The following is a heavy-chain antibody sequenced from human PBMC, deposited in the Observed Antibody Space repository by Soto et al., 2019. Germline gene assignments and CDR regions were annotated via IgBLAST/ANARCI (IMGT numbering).Heavy chain of an antibody. CDR3: VGHSHKEY. Sequence: EVQLVESGGGLVQPGGSLRLSCAASGFTVSSNYVSWVRQAPGKGLEWVSVVYSGGSTYYADSVKGRFTSSRDNSKNTLYLQMNSLRAEDTAVYYCVGHSHKEYWGQGTLVTVSS. J-gene: IGHJ4*02. V-gene: IGHV3-66*04. CDR2: VYSGGST. CDR1: GFTVSSNY.